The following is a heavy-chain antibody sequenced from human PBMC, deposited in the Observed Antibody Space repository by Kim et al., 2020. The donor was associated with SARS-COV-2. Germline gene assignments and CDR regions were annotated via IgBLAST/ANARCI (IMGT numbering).Heavy chain of an antibody. V-gene: IGHV3-11*05. CDR2: ISSSSSYT. J-gene: IGHJ4*02. CDR3: ARDLLYSSSDY. CDR1: GFTFSDYY. D-gene: IGHD6-6*01. Sequence: GGSLRLSCAASGFTFSDYYMSWIRQAPGKGLEWVSYISSSSSYTNYADSVKGRFTISRDNAKNSLYLQMNSLRAEDTAVYYCARDLLYSSSDYWGQGTLVTVSS.